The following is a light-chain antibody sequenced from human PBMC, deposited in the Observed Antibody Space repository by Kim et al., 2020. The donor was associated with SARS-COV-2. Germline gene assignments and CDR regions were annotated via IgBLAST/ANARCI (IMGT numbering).Light chain of an antibody. CDR3: QQLDSYPLT. CDR1: QVISSY. J-gene: IGKJ5*01. V-gene: IGKV1-9*01. Sequence: TSVGDRVTLTCRASQVISSYVAWYQQKPGKAPKLLIYATSTLQTGVPSRFSGSGSETEFTLSISSLQPEYFATYYCQQLDSYPLTFGQGTRLEIK. CDR2: ATS.